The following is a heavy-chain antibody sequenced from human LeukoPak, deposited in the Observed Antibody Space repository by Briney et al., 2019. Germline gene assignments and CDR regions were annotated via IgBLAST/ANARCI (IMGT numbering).Heavy chain of an antibody. D-gene: IGHD3-22*01. CDR2: IYYSGST. CDR3: ARPSTYYYDSSYFDY. V-gene: IGHV4-34*01. CDR1: GGPFSGYY. J-gene: IGHJ4*02. Sequence: PSETLSLTCAVYGGPFSGYYWGWIRQPPGKGLEWIGTIYYSGSTYYNPSLKGRVTISIDTSKNQFSLKLNSVTAADTAVYYCARPSTYYYDSSYFDYWGRGTLVTVSS.